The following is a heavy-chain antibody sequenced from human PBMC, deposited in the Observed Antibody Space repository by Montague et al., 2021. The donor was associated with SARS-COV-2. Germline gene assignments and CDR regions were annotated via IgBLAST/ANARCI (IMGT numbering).Heavy chain of an antibody. CDR3: ARANGYYFDY. CDR1: GGSFSGYY. CDR2: INHSGST. V-gene: IGHV4-34*01. Sequence: SETLSLPCAVYGGSFSGYYWSWIRQPPGKGLEWIGEINHSGSTNYNPSFKSRVTISVDTSKNQFSLKLSSVTAADTAVYYCARANGYYFDYWGQGTLVTVSS. J-gene: IGHJ4*02. D-gene: IGHD2-8*01.